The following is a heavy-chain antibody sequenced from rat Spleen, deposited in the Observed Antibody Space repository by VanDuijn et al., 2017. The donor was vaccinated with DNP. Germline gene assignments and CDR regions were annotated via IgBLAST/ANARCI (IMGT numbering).Heavy chain of an antibody. CDR2: LSSGENT. CDR1: GFSLTSYA. J-gene: IGHJ3*01. V-gene: IGHV2S12*01. CDR3: ARSMGGGFAY. D-gene: IGHD1-11*01. Sequence: QVRLRESGPGLVQPSHTLSLTCTVSGFSLTSYAVSWVRQPPGTGLEWIAELSSGENTYYNPALKSRLSISRDTSKSQVFLKMNSLQTEDTAMYFCARSMGGGFAYWGQGTLVTVSS.